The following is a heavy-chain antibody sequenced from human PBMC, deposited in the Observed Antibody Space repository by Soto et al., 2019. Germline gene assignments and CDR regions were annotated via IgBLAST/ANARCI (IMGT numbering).Heavy chain of an antibody. Sequence: GGSLRLSCAASGFTFNNYAMTWVRQAPGKGPEWVSTVLQTGGGTFYADSVRGRFTISRDNSKNTLYLQMNSLRAEDTAVYYCARGGYYDSSGYSGGANYYYYYGMDVWGQGTTVTVSS. CDR2: VLQTGGGT. V-gene: IGHV3-23*01. J-gene: IGHJ6*02. D-gene: IGHD3-22*01. CDR1: GFTFNNYA. CDR3: ARGGYYDSSGYSGGANYYYYYGMDV.